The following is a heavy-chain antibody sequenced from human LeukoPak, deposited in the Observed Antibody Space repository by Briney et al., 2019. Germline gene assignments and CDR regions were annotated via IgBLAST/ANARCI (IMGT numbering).Heavy chain of an antibody. CDR2: IYPGDSDT. CDR1: GYSFISYW. Sequence: GESLQISCKGSGYSFISYWIGWVRQMPGKGLEWMGIIYPGDSDTRYSPSFQGQVTISADKSISTAYLQWSSLKASDTAMYYCARQRSTAYYDSSGLPYDAFDIWGQGTMVTVSS. D-gene: IGHD3-22*01. J-gene: IGHJ3*02. V-gene: IGHV5-51*01. CDR3: ARQRSTAYYDSSGLPYDAFDI.